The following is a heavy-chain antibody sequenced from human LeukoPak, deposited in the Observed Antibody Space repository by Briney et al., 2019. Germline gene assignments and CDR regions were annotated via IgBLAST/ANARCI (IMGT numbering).Heavy chain of an antibody. D-gene: IGHD6-19*01. CDR3: ARAVTGTSLVDF. V-gene: IGHV4-59*08. CDR2: ISYTGST. CDR1: GGSIGGDH. J-gene: IGHJ4*02. Sequence: SETLSLTCTISGGSIGGDHWSWIRQAPGEGLERIGYISYTGSTSYNPSLRSRVTISLNTPENQFSLRLTSVTAADTAVYYCARAVTGTSLVDFWGQGTLVAVSS.